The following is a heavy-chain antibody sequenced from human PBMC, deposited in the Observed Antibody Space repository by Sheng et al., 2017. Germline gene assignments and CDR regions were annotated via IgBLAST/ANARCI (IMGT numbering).Heavy chain of an antibody. CDR1: GGSFSGYY. D-gene: IGHD3-16*01. CDR3: AREDVRYVWGSRHFDY. Sequence: QVQLQQWGAGLLKPSETLSLTCAVYGGSFSGYYWSWIRQPPREGAWSGLGKVNHSGSTNYNPSLKSRVTISVDTSKNQFSLKLSSVTATDTAVYYCAREDVRYVWGSRHFDYWGQGTLVTVSS. CDR2: VNHSGST. V-gene: IGHV4-34*01. J-gene: IGHJ4*02.